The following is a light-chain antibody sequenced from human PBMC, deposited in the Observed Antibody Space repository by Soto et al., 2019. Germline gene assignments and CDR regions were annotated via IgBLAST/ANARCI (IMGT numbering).Light chain of an antibody. CDR2: AAS. CDR3: QKCKVAPFT. V-gene: IGKV1-27*01. CDR1: QTIGNF. Sequence: DIQMTQSPSSLSASVGDTVTITCRASQTIGNFLAWYQQKPGKVPKLLIYAASTLQSGVPSRFSGSGSGTDFTLTISSLQPEDVATYYCQKCKVAPFTFGGGTKVDIK. J-gene: IGKJ4*01.